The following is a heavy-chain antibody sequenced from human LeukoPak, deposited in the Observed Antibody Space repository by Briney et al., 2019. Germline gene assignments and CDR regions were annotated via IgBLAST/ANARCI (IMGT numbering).Heavy chain of an antibody. CDR1: GFTFSDHY. J-gene: IGHJ4*02. D-gene: IGHD3-22*01. Sequence: GGSLRLSCAASGFTFSDHYMSWIRQAPGKGLEWLSYISSSSSYTNYADSVKGRFTISRDNAKNSLYLQMNSLRAEDTAVYYCARGFYPPSPYYDSSGYPPYFDYWGQGTLVTVSS. V-gene: IGHV3-11*06. CDR2: ISSSSSYT. CDR3: ARGFYPPSPYYDSSGYPPYFDY.